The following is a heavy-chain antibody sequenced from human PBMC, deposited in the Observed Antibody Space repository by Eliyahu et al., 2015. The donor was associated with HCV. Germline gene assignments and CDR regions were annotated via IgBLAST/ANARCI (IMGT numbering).Heavy chain of an antibody. CDR2: INHSGST. Sequence: QVQLQQWGAGLLKPSXTLSLTCAVYGGXFSGYYWSXXRQPPGKGLEWIGEINHSGSTNYNPSLKSRVTISVDTSKNQFSLKLSSVTAADTAVYYCARVRCSGGSCYFDAFDIWGQGTMVTVSS. CDR3: ARVRCSGGSCYFDAFDI. V-gene: IGHV4-34*01. CDR1: GGXFSGYY. J-gene: IGHJ3*02. D-gene: IGHD2-15*01.